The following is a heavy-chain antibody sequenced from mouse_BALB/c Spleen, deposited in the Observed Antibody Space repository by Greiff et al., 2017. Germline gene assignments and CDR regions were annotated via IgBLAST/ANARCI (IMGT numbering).Heavy chain of an antibody. CDR3: ARDGRLRSAYAMDY. D-gene: IGHD2-4*01. CDR1: GFTFSDYY. V-gene: IGHV5-4*02. J-gene: IGHJ4*01. Sequence: EVKLMESGGGLVKPGGSLKLSCAASGFTFSDYYMYWVRQTPEKRLEWVATISDGGSYTYYPDSVKGRFTISRDNAKNNLYLQMSSLKSEDTAMYYCARDGRLRSAYAMDYWGQGTSVTVSS. CDR2: ISDGGSYT.